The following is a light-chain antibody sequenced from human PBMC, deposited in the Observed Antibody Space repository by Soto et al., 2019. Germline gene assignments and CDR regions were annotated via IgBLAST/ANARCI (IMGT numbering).Light chain of an antibody. J-gene: IGLJ2*01. V-gene: IGLV2-14*01. CDR2: EVS. CDR3: SSYTSSSTLGVV. Sequence: QSVLTQPASVSGSPGQSITISCTGTSSDVGGYNYVSWYQQHPGKAPKLMIYEVSNRPSGVSNRFSGSKSGNTASLTISGLQAEGEADYYCSSYTSSSTLGVVFGGGTKLTVL. CDR1: SSDVGGYNY.